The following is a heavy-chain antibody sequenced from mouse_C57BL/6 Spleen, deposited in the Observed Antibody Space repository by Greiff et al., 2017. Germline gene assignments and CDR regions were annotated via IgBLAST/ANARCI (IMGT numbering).Heavy chain of an antibody. Sequence: VQLQQSGPELVKPGASVKISCKASGYTFTDYYMNWVKQSHGKSLEWIGDINPNNGGTSYNQKFKGKATLTVDKSSSTAYMELRSLTSEDSAVYYCARGYSNPTGDYYAMDYWGQGTSVTVSS. D-gene: IGHD2-5*01. V-gene: IGHV1-26*01. CDR3: ARGYSNPTGDYYAMDY. CDR1: GYTFTDYY. J-gene: IGHJ4*01. CDR2: INPNNGGT.